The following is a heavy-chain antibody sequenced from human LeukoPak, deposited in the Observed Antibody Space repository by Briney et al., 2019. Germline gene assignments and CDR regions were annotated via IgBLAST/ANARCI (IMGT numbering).Heavy chain of an antibody. CDR2: ISSGSRYI. D-gene: IGHD2-21*01. Sequence: GGSLRLPCAASGFTFSTHSMNWVRQAPGKGLEWVASISSGSRYIYHSDSVKGRFTTSRDNAKNSLYLQMNTLRADDTAVYYCARVGDFGPECGGDCYPFDYWGQGTLVTVSS. V-gene: IGHV3-21*01. J-gene: IGHJ4*02. CDR1: GFTFSTHS. CDR3: ARVGDFGPECGGDCYPFDY.